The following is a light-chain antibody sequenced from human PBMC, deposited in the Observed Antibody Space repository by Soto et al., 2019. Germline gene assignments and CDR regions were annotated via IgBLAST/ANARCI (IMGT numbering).Light chain of an antibody. J-gene: IGLJ2*01. CDR2: DVI. CDR1: SSDIGGYNY. CDR3: SSYSSSSTVV. V-gene: IGLV2-14*01. Sequence: QAVVTQPASVSGSPGQSITISCTGTSSDIGGYNYVSWYQQHPGLAPKLVIYDVINRPSGVSYRFSGSKSGDTASLTISGLQPEDEADYYCSSYSSSSTVVFGGGTKLTVL.